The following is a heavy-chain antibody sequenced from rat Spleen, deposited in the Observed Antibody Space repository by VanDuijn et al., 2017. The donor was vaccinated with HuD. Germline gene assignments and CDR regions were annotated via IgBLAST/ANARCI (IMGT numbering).Heavy chain of an antibody. J-gene: IGHJ2*01. Sequence: EVQLVESGGGLVQPGRSLKLSCAASGFTFSNYGMAWVRQAPTKGLEWVATISYDGSSTYYRDSVKGRFTISRDNAKSTLYLQMDSLRSEDTATYYCVKDKVGGYAFDYWGQGVMVTVSS. CDR2: ISYDGSST. CDR3: VKDKVGGYAFDY. V-gene: IGHV5-29*01. CDR1: GFTFSNYG. D-gene: IGHD1-11*01.